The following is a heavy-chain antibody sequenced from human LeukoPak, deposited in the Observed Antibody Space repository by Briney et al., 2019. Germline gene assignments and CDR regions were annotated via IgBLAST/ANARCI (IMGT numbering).Heavy chain of an antibody. J-gene: IGHJ4*02. V-gene: IGHV4-39*01. CDR1: GGSISSSYHY. Sequence: SETLSLTCTVSGGSISSSYHYWGWVRQPPGKGLEWLGSIYYSGSTYYNASLKSRVTISVDTSKNQFSLKLSSVTAADTAVYFCARHPDSDITAVDYWGQGALVTASS. CDR3: ARHPDSDITAVDY. CDR2: IYYSGST. D-gene: IGHD6-13*01.